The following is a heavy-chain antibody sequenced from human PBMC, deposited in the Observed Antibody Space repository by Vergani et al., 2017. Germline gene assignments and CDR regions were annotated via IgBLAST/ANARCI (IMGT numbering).Heavy chain of an antibody. V-gene: IGHV3-30*02. CDR1: GFTFSSFG. CDR3: AKGDVAMVSRNSYYYGMDV. CDR2: TQYDGNSK. J-gene: IGHJ6*02. D-gene: IGHD5-18*01. Sequence: VRLVESGGGVVQPGGSLRLSCAASGFTFSSFGLHWVRQAPGKGLEGVAFTQYDGNSKYYLHSVEGRFTISRDNSENTLFLQMNNLRPEDTAVYYCAKGDVAMVSRNSYYYGMDVWGQGTTVTVFS.